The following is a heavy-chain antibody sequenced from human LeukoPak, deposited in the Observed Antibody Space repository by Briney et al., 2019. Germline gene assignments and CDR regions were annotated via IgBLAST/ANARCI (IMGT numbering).Heavy chain of an antibody. J-gene: IGHJ4*02. V-gene: IGHV3-20*04. CDR3: AKLSGSYSDTLPLDY. CDR2: INWNGGST. D-gene: IGHD3-22*01. CDR1: GFNFDDYG. Sequence: GGSLRLSCGASGFNFDDYGMSRVRQTPGKGLEWGSGINWNGGSTRYADSVKGRFTISRDNAKNSVYLQMNSLRAEDTALYYCAKLSGSYSDTLPLDYWGQGTLVTVSS.